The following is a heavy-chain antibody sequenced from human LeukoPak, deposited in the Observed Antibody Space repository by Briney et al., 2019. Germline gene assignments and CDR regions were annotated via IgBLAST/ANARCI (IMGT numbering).Heavy chain of an antibody. V-gene: IGHV5-51*01. CDR2: IYPGDSDT. CDR1: GYSFTSYW. Sequence: GESLKISCKGSGYSFTSYWIGWVRQMPGKGLEWMGIIYPGDSDTRYSPSFQGQVTISADKSISTAYLQWSSLKASDTAMYYCARLGGVLDEYYYYGMDVWGQGTTVTVPS. D-gene: IGHD3-3*01. J-gene: IGHJ6*02. CDR3: ARLGGVLDEYYYYGMDV.